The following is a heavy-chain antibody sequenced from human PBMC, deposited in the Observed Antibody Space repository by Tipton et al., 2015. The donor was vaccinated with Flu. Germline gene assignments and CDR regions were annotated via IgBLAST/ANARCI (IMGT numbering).Heavy chain of an antibody. CDR2: IFTIGGT. Sequence: TLSLTCTVSGGSISSYYWSWIRQPAGKGLEWIGRIFTIGGTNYNPSLQSRVTMSVDTSKNQFSLKLSSVTAADTAVYYCARDLRGYRGYTGGDAFDVWGQVTIVTVSS. CDR1: GGSISSYY. CDR3: ARDLRGYRGYTGGDAFDV. V-gene: IGHV4-4*07. J-gene: IGHJ3*01. D-gene: IGHD5-12*01.